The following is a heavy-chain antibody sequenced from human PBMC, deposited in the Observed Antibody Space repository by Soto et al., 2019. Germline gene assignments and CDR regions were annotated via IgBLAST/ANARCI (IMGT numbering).Heavy chain of an antibody. CDR1: GYSMERSGDY. CDR2: IFFSGTT. V-gene: IGHV4-31*03. D-gene: IGHD2-8*02. CDR3: ARELLAPTRGWFDP. Sequence: QVQLQESGPGLVKPSQTLSLACTVTGYSMERSGDYWSWIRQLPGQGLEWLGYIFFSGTTYYNPSFKSRVIMSVDTSRTQFFLNLTAVTAADTGVYYCARELLAPTRGWFDPWGQGTLVSVSS. J-gene: IGHJ5*02.